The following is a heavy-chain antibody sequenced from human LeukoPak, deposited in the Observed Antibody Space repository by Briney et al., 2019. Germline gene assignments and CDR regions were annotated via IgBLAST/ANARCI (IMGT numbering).Heavy chain of an antibody. CDR1: VGTFSSYA. V-gene: IGHV1-69*04. J-gene: IGHJ4*02. D-gene: IGHD4-17*01. CDR3: ARGFSQSTTATADFDY. CDR2: IMPILGIA. Sequence: GASVKVSCKASVGTFSSYAISWVRQAPGQGLEWMGRIMPILGIANYPQKFQCRVTITADRSTSTAYMELSSLRSEDTAVYYCARGFSQSTTATADFDYWGQGTLVTVSS.